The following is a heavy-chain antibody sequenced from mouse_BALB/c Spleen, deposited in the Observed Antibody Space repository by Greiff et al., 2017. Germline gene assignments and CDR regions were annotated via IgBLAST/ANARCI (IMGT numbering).Heavy chain of an antibody. V-gene: IGHV5-17*02. CDR2: ISSGSSTI. CDR3: ARGELGRGFAY. Sequence: EVQLQESGGGLVQPGGSRKLSCAASGFTFSSFGMHWVRQAPEKGLEWVAYISSGSSTIYYADTVKGRFTISRDNPKNTLFLQMTSLRSEDTAMYYCARGELGRGFAYWGQGTLVTVSA. D-gene: IGHD4-1*01. CDR1: GFTFSSFG. J-gene: IGHJ3*01.